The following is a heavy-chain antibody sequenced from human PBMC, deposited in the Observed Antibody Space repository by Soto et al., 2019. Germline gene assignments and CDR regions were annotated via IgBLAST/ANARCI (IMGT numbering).Heavy chain of an antibody. CDR3: VKDESINWYSGHFRH. CDR2: INWNSGSI. Sequence: GGSLRLSCEASGFTFEDYAMHWVRQVPGKGLEWVSGINWNSGSIGYGDSVKGRFAISRDDAKNSLHLQMNSLSAEDTAFYYCVKDESINWYSGHFRHWGQGTLVTVSS. D-gene: IGHD6-13*01. V-gene: IGHV3-9*01. CDR1: GFTFEDYA. J-gene: IGHJ1*01.